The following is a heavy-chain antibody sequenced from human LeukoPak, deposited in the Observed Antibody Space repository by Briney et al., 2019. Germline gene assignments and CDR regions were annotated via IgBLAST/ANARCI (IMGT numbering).Heavy chain of an antibody. CDR1: GFTFSSYG. Sequence: GGSLRLSCAASGFTFSSYGMHWVRQAPGKGLEWVAFIRYDGSNKYYADSVKCRFTISRDNAKNSLYLQMNSLRAEDAAVYYCAKAPVTSCRGAFCYPFDYWGQGTLVTVSS. V-gene: IGHV3-30*02. J-gene: IGHJ4*02. CDR3: AKAPVTSCRGAFCYPFDY. CDR2: IRYDGSNK. D-gene: IGHD2-15*01.